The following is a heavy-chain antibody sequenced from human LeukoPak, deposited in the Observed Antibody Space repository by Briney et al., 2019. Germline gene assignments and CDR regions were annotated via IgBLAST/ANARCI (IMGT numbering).Heavy chain of an antibody. CDR3: ARVYSSSSGWFDP. CDR2: IYPGDSDT. Sequence: GESLKISCQASGYSFTSYWIGWVRQMPGKGLEWMGIIYPGDSDTRYSPSFQGQVTISADKSISTAYLQWSSLEASDTAMYYCARVYSSSSGWFDPWGQGTLVTVSS. V-gene: IGHV5-51*01. D-gene: IGHD6-6*01. CDR1: GYSFTSYW. J-gene: IGHJ5*02.